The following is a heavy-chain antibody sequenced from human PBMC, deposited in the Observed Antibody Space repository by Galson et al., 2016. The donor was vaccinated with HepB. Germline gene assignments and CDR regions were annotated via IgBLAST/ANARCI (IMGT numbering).Heavy chain of an antibody. D-gene: IGHD6-6*01. CDR1: GFTFSRYD. V-gene: IGHV3-13*01. J-gene: IGHJ4*02. Sequence: LRLSCAASGFTFSRYDMHWVRHVTGKGLEWVSAIGTAGDTYYPGSVKGRFTISRENANNSLYLQMNSLRAEDTALYYCAKGRVRYSRSSDIGYWGQGTLVAVSS. CDR2: IGTAGDT. CDR3: AKGRVRYSRSSDIGY.